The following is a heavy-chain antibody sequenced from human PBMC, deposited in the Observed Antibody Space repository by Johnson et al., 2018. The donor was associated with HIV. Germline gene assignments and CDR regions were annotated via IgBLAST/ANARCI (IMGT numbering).Heavy chain of an antibody. J-gene: IGHJ3*02. CDR2: ISWNSENI. V-gene: IGHV3-9*01. D-gene: IGHD2-21*02. Sequence: VQLVESGGGLVQPGRSLRLSCAASGFTFNDYAMHWVRQVPGKGLEWVSGISWNSENIAYADSVRGRFTISRDNSKNTLYLQMNSLRAEDTAVYYCARGPSAYCGGDCPGGAFDIWGQGTMVTVSS. CDR3: ARGPSAYCGGDCPGGAFDI. CDR1: GFTFNDYA.